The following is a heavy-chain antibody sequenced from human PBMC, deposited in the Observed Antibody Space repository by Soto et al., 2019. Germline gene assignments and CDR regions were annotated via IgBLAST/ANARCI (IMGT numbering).Heavy chain of an antibody. J-gene: IGHJ4*02. CDR1: GFTFSNYA. Sequence: GGSLRLSCAASGFTFSNYAMNWVRQAPGKGLEWVSVTSGSGGSTYYADSVKGRFTISRDNSKNTLYLQMNSLRAEDTAVYYCAKRATGTYFDYWGQGTLVTVSS. D-gene: IGHD1-1*01. CDR3: AKRATGTYFDY. CDR2: TSGSGGST. V-gene: IGHV3-23*01.